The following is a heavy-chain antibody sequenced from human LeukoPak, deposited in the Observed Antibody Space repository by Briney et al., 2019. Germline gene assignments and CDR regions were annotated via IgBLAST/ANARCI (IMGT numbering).Heavy chain of an antibody. V-gene: IGHV3-9*01. CDR3: AKAHDLHFWSGYRD. Sequence: GRSLRLSCAASGFTFDDYAMHWVRQAPGKGLEWVSGISWNSGSIGYADSVKGRFTISRDNAKNSLYLQMNSLRAEDTALYYCAKAHDLHFWSGYRDWGQGTLVTVSS. CDR1: GFTFDDYA. D-gene: IGHD3-3*02. CDR2: ISWNSGSI. J-gene: IGHJ4*02.